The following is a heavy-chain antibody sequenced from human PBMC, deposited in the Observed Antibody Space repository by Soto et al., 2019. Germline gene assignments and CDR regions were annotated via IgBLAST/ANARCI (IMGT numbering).Heavy chain of an antibody. Sequence: GSLRLSCAPSGFTFSNYAMTWVRQAPGKGLEWVSGVSASGTGAYYTDSVKGRFTISRDNSKNTLCLQMNSLRAEDTAVYYCAKTPKPRATYYFDYWGQGTLVTVSS. V-gene: IGHV3-23*01. CDR1: GFTFSNYA. D-gene: IGHD3-10*01. J-gene: IGHJ4*02. CDR3: AKTPKPRATYYFDY. CDR2: VSASGTGA.